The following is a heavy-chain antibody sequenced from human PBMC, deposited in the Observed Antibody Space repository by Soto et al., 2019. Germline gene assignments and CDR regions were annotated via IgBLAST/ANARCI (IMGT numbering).Heavy chain of an antibody. J-gene: IGHJ4*02. CDR1: GGSISGYY. V-gene: IGHV4-59*12. D-gene: IGHD5-12*01. CDR2: FYYSGST. CDR3: ARDAQIGHGYSAYHTY. Sequence: SETLSLTCTVSGGSISGYYWSWIRQPPGKGLEWIGYFYYSGSTDSNPSLKSRVTISVDTSKNQFSLKLSSVTAADTAVYYCARDAQIGHGYSAYHTYWGQGTLVTVSS.